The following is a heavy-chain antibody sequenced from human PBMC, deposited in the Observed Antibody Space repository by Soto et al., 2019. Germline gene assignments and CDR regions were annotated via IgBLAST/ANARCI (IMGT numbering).Heavy chain of an antibody. Sequence: QVQLVESGGGVVQPGRSLRLSCAASGFTFSSYGMHWVRQAPGKGLEWVAVISYDGSNKYYADSVNGRFTISRDNSENTLYLQMNSLRAEDTAVYYCAKQDYGDYAIFDYWGQGTLVTVSS. V-gene: IGHV3-30*18. CDR2: ISYDGSNK. CDR1: GFTFSSYG. J-gene: IGHJ4*02. D-gene: IGHD4-17*01. CDR3: AKQDYGDYAIFDY.